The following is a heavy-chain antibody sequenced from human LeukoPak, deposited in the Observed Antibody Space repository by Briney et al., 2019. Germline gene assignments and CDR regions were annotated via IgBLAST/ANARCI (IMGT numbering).Heavy chain of an antibody. V-gene: IGHV3-7*01. CDR3: ARDFREIDYYYYGMDV. Sequence: GGSLRLSCAASGFTFSSYWMSWVRQAPGKGLEWVANIKQDGSEKYYVDSVKGRFTISRDDAKNSLYLQMNSLRAEDTAVYYCARDFREIDYYYYGMDVWGQGITVTVSS. J-gene: IGHJ6*02. D-gene: IGHD5-24*01. CDR2: IKQDGSEK. CDR1: GFTFSSYW.